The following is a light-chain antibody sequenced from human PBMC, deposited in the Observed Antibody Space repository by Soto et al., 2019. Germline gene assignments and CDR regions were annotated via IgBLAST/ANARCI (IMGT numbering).Light chain of an antibody. CDR1: QSVSSN. CDR3: QQHDQWPLT. J-gene: IGKJ5*01. Sequence: EIVMTQSPATLSVSPGERATLSCRASQSVSSNLAWYHQKPGQPPRLLIYRISTRATGISDRFSASGSATEFTLTISSLQSEDFGVYYCQQHDQWPLTFGQGTRLGL. V-gene: IGKV3-15*01. CDR2: RIS.